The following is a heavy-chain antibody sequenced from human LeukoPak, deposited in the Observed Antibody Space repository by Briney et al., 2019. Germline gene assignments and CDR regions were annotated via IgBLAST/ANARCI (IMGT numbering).Heavy chain of an antibody. Sequence: GGSLRLSCAASGFTLSNYGMHWVRQAPGKGLERVAAISYDASNKYYSDSVKGRFTISRDNSKNTLYLQMNGPRAEDTAVYYCAKVPSGYGMDVWGKGTTVTVSS. V-gene: IGHV3-30*18. CDR3: AKVPSGYGMDV. J-gene: IGHJ6*04. CDR2: ISYDASNK. CDR1: GFTLSNYG.